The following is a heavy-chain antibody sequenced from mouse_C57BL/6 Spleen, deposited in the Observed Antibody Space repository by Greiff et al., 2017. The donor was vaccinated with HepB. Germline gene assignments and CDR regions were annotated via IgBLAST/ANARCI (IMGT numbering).Heavy chain of an antibody. CDR1: GYTFTSYW. CDR2: IDPSDSYT. V-gene: IGHV1-50*01. J-gene: IGHJ3*01. CDR3: ARRELLRSFAY. D-gene: IGHD1-1*01. Sequence: QVQLQQPGAELVKPGASVKLSCKASGYTFTSYWMQWVKQRPGQGLEWIGEIDPSDSYTNYNQKLKGKATLTVDTSSSTAYMQLSSLTSEDSAVYYCARRELLRSFAYWGQGTLVTVSA.